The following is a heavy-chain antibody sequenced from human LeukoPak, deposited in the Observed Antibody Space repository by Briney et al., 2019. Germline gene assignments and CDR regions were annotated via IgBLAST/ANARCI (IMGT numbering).Heavy chain of an antibody. Sequence: PGGSLRLSCAASGFTFSSYWMSWVRQAPGKGLEWVANIKQDGSEKYYEDSVKGRFTISRDNAKNSLYLQMNSLRAEDMAVYYCARDSLGRAATGIAIDYWGQGTLVTVSS. CDR1: GFTFSSYW. CDR3: ARDSLGRAATGIAIDY. V-gene: IGHV3-7*01. J-gene: IGHJ4*02. D-gene: IGHD6-13*01. CDR2: IKQDGSEK.